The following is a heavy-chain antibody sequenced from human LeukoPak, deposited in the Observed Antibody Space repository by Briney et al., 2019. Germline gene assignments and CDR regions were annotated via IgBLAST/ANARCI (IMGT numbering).Heavy chain of an antibody. Sequence: PGGSLRLSCAASGFTFSSCEMNWIRQPPGKGLEWIGEIYNSGSTIYNPSLKSRVTISVDTSKNQFSLNLISVTAADTAVYYCVRAYDYWGQGTLVTVSS. V-gene: IGHV4-34*01. CDR2: IYNSGST. CDR1: GFTFSSCE. CDR3: VRAYDY. J-gene: IGHJ4*02.